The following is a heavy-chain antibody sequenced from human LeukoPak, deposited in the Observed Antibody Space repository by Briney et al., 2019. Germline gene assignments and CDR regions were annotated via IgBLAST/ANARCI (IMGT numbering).Heavy chain of an antibody. Sequence: PSETLSLTCTVSGGSISSYYWGWLRQPPGKGLEWIGYIYYSGSTNYNPSLKSRVTISVDTSKNQFSLKLSSVTAADTAVYYCARDRGSGSYYAPYYYYGMDVWGQGTTVTVSS. CDR3: ARDRGSGSYYAPYYYYGMDV. CDR2: IYYSGST. CDR1: GGSISSYY. V-gene: IGHV4-59*01. J-gene: IGHJ6*02. D-gene: IGHD3-10*01.